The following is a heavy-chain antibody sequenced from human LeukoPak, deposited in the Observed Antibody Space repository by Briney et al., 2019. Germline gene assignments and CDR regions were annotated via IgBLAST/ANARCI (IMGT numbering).Heavy chain of an antibody. Sequence: PRGSLRLSCAASGFTFSSHWMSWVRQAPRKGLEWVANIKPDGSEKYYVDSVKGRFTVSRDNAKNSLYLQMNSLRAEDTAVYYCARTYYYDSGSSFWGQGALVTVSS. V-gene: IGHV3-7*04. D-gene: IGHD3-10*01. CDR2: IKPDGSEK. CDR3: ARTYYYDSGSSF. J-gene: IGHJ4*02. CDR1: GFTFSSHW.